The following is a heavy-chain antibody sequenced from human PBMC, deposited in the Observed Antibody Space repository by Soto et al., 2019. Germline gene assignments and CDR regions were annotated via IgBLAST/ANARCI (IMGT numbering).Heavy chain of an antibody. J-gene: IGHJ6*03. CDR1: GGSISSSSYY. V-gene: IGHV4-39*01. Sequence: SETLSLTCTVSGGSISSSSYYWGWIRQPPGKGLEWSGSIYYSGSTYYNPSLKSRVTISVDTSKNQFSLKLSSVTAADTAVYYCASVPIAVAGSFNYYYYMDVWGKGTTVTVSS. CDR3: ASVPIAVAGSFNYYYYMDV. CDR2: IYYSGST. D-gene: IGHD6-19*01.